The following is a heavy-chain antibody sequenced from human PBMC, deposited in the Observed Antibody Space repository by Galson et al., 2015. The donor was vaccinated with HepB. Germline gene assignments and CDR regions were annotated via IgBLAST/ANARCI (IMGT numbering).Heavy chain of an antibody. CDR3: TRQRYYGDYSLFDY. J-gene: IGHJ4*02. V-gene: IGHV3-49*04. CDR2: IRSKAYGGTT. CDR1: GFTFGDYA. Sequence: SLRLSCAASGFTFGDYAMSWVRQAPGKGLEWVGFIRSKAYGGTTEYAASVKGRFTISRDDSKSTAYLQMNSLKTEDTAVYYCTRQRYYGDYSLFDYWGQGTLVTVSS. D-gene: IGHD4-17*01.